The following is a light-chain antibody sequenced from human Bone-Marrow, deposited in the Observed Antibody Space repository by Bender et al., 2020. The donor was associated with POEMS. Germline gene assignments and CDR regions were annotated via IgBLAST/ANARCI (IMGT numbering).Light chain of an antibody. CDR3: CSFGGLGV. CDR2: DVS. J-gene: IGLJ1*01. Sequence: QSALTQPASVSGSPGQSITVSCTGSISDVGSYNFVSWYQHHPDKAPKLMIYDVSNRPSWISARFSGSKSGNTASLTISGLQPEDEADYYCCSFGGLGVFGSGTTVTVL. V-gene: IGLV2-23*02. CDR1: ISDVGSYNF.